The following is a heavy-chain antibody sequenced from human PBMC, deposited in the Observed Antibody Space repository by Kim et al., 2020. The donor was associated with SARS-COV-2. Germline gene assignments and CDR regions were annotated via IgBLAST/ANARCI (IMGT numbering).Heavy chain of an antibody. V-gene: IGHV3-15*01. J-gene: IGHJ4*02. Sequence: GGSLRLSCAVSGFTFTDAWMTWVRQAPGKGLEWVGRIKSKSNDGTTTTEFATFVKGRFSISRDDSKNILYLQMNSLNTEDTAIYYCTTDIGRGRYVHFSDYWGQGTLVTVSS. CDR1: GFTFTDAW. CDR3: TTDIGRGRYVHFSDY. D-gene: IGHD6-19*01. CDR2: IKSKSNDGTTTT.